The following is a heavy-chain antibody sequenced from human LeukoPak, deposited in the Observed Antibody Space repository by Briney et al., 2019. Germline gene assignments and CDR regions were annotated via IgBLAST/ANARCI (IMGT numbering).Heavy chain of an antibody. D-gene: IGHD6-13*01. CDR1: GGSISSGGYY. Sequence: SETLSLTCTVSGGSISSGGYYWSWIRQHPGKGLEWIGYIYYSGSTYYNPSLKSRVTISVDTSKNQFSLKLSSVTAADTAVYCCAREGGIAENWFDPWGQGTLVTVSS. CDR3: AREGGIAENWFDP. V-gene: IGHV4-31*03. J-gene: IGHJ5*02. CDR2: IYYSGST.